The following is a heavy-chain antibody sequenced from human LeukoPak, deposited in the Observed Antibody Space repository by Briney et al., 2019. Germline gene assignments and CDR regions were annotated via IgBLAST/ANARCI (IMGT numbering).Heavy chain of an antibody. J-gene: IGHJ4*02. Sequence: SETLSLTCTVSGGSTSSYYGSWIRQPPGKGLKWNGYIYYRGSTNYNPPRTSRLTISVDTSKNQFSLKLSSVTAADTAVYYCARDPGLGYYGSGSLLGFDYWGQGTMPTVSS. V-gene: IGHV4-59*01. D-gene: IGHD3-10*01. CDR1: GGSTSSYY. CDR3: ARDPGLGYYGSGSLLGFDY. CDR2: IYYRGST.